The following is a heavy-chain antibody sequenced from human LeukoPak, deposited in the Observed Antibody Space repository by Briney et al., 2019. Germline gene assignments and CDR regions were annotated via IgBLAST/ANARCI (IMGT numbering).Heavy chain of an antibody. Sequence: SETLSFTCTVSGGPINYRSYYRRWIRKPPGKGLGWIGSVYYSEEPDNIQSLEIRGTISADTSKTQLSLELSSVTAGDTAEYYCARRSSYGSVMYGLDVWGQGTTVTVSS. CDR2: VYYSEEP. D-gene: IGHD3-10*01. J-gene: IGHJ6*02. V-gene: IGHV4-39*01. CDR3: ARRSSYGSVMYGLDV. CDR1: GGPINYRSYY.